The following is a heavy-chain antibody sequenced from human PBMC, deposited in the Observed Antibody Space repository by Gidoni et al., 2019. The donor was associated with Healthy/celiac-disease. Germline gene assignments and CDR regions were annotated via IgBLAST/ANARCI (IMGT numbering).Heavy chain of an antibody. Sequence: QVRLQESGPGLVQPSETLSLTCTVPGGSLSSSYWSWTRQPAGKGLEWIGRIYTSGSTNYNPSLKSRVTMSVDTSKNQFSLKLSSVTAADTAVYYCASLSIVGATTPSAFDIWGQGTMVTVSS. CDR1: GGSLSSSY. D-gene: IGHD1-26*01. CDR2: IYTSGST. J-gene: IGHJ3*02. V-gene: IGHV4-4*07. CDR3: ASLSIVGATTPSAFDI.